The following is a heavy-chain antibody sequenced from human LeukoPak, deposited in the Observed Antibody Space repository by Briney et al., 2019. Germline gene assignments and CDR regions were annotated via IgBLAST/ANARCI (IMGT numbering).Heavy chain of an antibody. Sequence: ASVKVSCKASGYTFTGYYMHWVRQAPGQGLEWMGWINPNSGGTNYAQKFQGRVTMTRNTSISTAYMELSSLRSEDTAVYYCARDTAMGAFDYWGQGTLVTVSS. CDR2: INPNSGGT. CDR1: GYTFTGYY. CDR3: ARDTAMGAFDY. D-gene: IGHD5-18*01. V-gene: IGHV1-2*02. J-gene: IGHJ4*02.